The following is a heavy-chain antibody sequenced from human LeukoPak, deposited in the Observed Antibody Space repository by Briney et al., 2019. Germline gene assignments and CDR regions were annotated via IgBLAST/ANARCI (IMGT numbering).Heavy chain of an antibody. J-gene: IGHJ4*02. V-gene: IGHV5-51*01. CDR1: GCRFTSYW. D-gene: IGHD6-13*01. CDR3: ARHVRPYSSSWYLDY. CDR2: SCPGDSDT. Sequence: GALEISWKTSGCRFTSYWIGWVRQMSGRGLGWGGISCPGDSDTRYRPSFQGQVTISADKSLRTAYLQWSSLNASDTAMYYCARHVRPYSSSWYLDYWVQGSLVTVSS.